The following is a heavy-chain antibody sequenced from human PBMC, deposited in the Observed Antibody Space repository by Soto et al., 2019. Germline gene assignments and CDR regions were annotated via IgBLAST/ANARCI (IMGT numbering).Heavy chain of an antibody. D-gene: IGHD3-3*01. Sequence: VKVSCKASGYTFTSYYMHWVRQAPGQGLEWMGIINPSGGSTSYAQKFQGRVTMTRDTSTSTVYMELSSLRSEDTAVYYCARVSNDFWSGYQYYYYYGMDVWGQGTTVTV. V-gene: IGHV1-46*01. CDR1: GYTFTSYY. CDR3: ARVSNDFWSGYQYYYYYGMDV. J-gene: IGHJ6*02. CDR2: INPSGGST.